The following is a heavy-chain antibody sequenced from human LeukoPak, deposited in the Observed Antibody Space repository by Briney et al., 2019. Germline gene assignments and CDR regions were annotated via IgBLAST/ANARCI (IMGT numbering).Heavy chain of an antibody. CDR2: ISSSSSYI. Sequence: KAGGSLRLSCAASGFTFNSYSMNWVRQAPGKGLEWVSSISSSSSYIDYADSVKGRFTISRDNAKNSLSLQMNSLRAEDTAVYYCARGDYYDSNATPDCWGQGTLVTVSS. D-gene: IGHD3-22*01. V-gene: IGHV3-21*01. CDR3: ARGDYYDSNATPDC. J-gene: IGHJ4*02. CDR1: GFTFNSYS.